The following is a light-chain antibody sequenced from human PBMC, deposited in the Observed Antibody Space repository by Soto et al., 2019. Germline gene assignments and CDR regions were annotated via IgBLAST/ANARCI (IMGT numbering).Light chain of an antibody. J-gene: IGLJ1*01. CDR2: GVT. V-gene: IGLV2-14*01. CDR3: SSFTSRFTFV. CDR1: RSDVGAYNY. Sequence: QSALTQPASVSGSPGQSIAISCTGTRSDVGAYNYVSWYQQHPGKAPKLMISGVTNRPSGVSDRFSGSKSGNTASLTISGLQAEDEADYYCSSFTSRFTFVFGTGTKLTVL.